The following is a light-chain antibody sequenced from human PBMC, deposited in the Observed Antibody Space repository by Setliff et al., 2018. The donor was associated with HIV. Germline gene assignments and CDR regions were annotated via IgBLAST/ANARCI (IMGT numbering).Light chain of an antibody. CDR3: QSYDSGLGV. J-gene: IGLJ1*01. V-gene: IGLV1-40*01. CDR1: SSNIGAGYD. CDR2: DNT. Sequence: QSVLTQTPSVSGAPGQRVTISCIGTSSNIGAGYDVHWYQQLPGTAPKLLIYDNTNRPSGVPDRFSGSNSGTSASLAITGLQAEDEADYYCQSYDSGLGVFGTGTKVTVL.